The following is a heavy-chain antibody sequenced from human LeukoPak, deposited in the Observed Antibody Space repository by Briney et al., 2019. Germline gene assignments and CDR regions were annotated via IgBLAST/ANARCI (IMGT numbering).Heavy chain of an antibody. V-gene: IGHV1-18*01. CDR3: ARFLRGGGDAFDI. CDR1: GYTFTSYG. D-gene: IGHD3-10*01. Sequence: ASVKVSCKASGYTFTSYGISWVRQAPGQGLEWMGWISAYNGNTNYAQKFQGRVTMTRDTSISTAYMELSRLRSDDTAVYYCARFLRGGGDAFDIWGQGTMVTVSS. CDR2: ISAYNGNT. J-gene: IGHJ3*02.